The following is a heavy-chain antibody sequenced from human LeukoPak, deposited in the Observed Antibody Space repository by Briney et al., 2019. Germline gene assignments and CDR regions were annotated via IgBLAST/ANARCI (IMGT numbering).Heavy chain of an antibody. J-gene: IGHJ4*02. CDR1: GFTFARSA. CDR3: AAEDDFLTGYYDFDY. V-gene: IGHV1-58*01. D-gene: IGHD3-9*01. CDR2: IVIANGNT. Sequence: SVKVSCKASGFTFARSAVQWVRQARGQRPEWIGWIVIANGNTNYAQKFQERLTIARDMSTSTAYMELSSLRSEDTAVYYCAAEDDFLTGYYDFDYWGQGTVVTVSS.